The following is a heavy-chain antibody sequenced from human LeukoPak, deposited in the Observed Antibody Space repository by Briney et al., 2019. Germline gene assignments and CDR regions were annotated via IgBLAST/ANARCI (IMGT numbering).Heavy chain of an antibody. V-gene: IGHV3-64D*09. CDR3: VKDDSYYYDSSGRDS. J-gene: IGHJ4*02. CDR1: GFTFSSYI. CDR2: STSNGDTT. Sequence: GGSLRLSCSASGFTFSSYIMHWARQAPGKGLEYVSASTSNGDTTYYADSVKGRVTISRDNSKNTLYLQMSSLRAEDTAVYYCVKDDSYYYDSSGRDSWGQGTLVTVSS. D-gene: IGHD3-22*01.